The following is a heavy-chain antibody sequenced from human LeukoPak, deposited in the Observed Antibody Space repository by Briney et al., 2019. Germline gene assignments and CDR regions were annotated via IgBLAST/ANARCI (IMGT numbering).Heavy chain of an antibody. CDR2: IYPVDSDT. CDR1: GYRFSNYW. D-gene: IGHD2-15*01. J-gene: IGHJ3*02. V-gene: IGHV5-51*01. CDR3: ARRTIYSDAFDI. Sequence: GESLKISCKGSGYRFSNYWIAWVRQMPGKGLEWIGVIYPVDSDTRFSPSFEGRVTISVDKSISNAYLQWSSLKASDTAMYYCARRTIYSDAFDIWGQGTMVTVSS.